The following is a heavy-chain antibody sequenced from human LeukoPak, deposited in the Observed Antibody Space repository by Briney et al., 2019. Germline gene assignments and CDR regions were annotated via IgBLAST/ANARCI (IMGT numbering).Heavy chain of an antibody. V-gene: IGHV4-4*07. J-gene: IGHJ3*01. CDR1: GASINTYY. CDR2: VYTSGSP. Sequence: SETLSLTCNVSGASINTYYWSWIRQSAGGGLEFIGRVYTSGSPDYNPSLKSRVIMSADTSKNQFSLKLRSVTAADTALYYCARVGGPVPAALEDAFDLWGQGILVTVSS. D-gene: IGHD2-15*01. CDR3: ARVGGPVPAALEDAFDL.